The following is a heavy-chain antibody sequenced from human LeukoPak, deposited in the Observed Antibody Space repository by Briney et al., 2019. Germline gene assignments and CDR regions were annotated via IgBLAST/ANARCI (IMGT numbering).Heavy chain of an antibody. Sequence: GASVKVSCKASGYTLSTYAISWVRQAPGRGLEWMGWISAYTGNTRYTQNLQGRVIMTTDTSASTAYMEARSLRSDDTAMYYCARDLGDDISGVGYFDYWGHGTLVTVSS. CDR1: GYTLSTYA. J-gene: IGHJ4*01. CDR2: ISAYTGNT. D-gene: IGHD3-22*01. V-gene: IGHV1-18*01. CDR3: ARDLGDDISGVGYFDY.